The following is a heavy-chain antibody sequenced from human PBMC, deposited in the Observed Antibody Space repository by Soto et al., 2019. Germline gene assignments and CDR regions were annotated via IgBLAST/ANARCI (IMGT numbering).Heavy chain of an antibody. Sequence: GASVKVSCKVSGYTLTELSMHWVRQAPGKGLEWMGGFDPEDGETIYAQKFQGRVTMTEDTSTDTAYMELSSLRSEDTPVYYCATGIGAVATTPGGDYWGQGTLVTVSS. V-gene: IGHV1-24*01. CDR2: FDPEDGET. J-gene: IGHJ4*02. CDR3: ATGIGAVATTPGGDY. D-gene: IGHD5-12*01. CDR1: GYTLTELS.